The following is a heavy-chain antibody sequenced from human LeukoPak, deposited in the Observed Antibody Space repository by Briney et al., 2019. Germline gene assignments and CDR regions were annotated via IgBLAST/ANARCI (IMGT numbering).Heavy chain of an antibody. CDR3: AKDRSTYYYDSSGYYPDAFDI. D-gene: IGHD3-22*01. CDR1: GFSFSSNW. J-gene: IGHJ3*02. V-gene: IGHV3-74*01. CDR2: INSDGSII. Sequence: GGSLRLSCVASGFSFSSNWMHWVRQAPGKGLVWVSRINSDGSIISYADSVKGRFTISRDNAKNTLFLQMNSLRAEDTAVYYCAKDRSTYYYDSSGYYPDAFDIWGQGTMVTVSS.